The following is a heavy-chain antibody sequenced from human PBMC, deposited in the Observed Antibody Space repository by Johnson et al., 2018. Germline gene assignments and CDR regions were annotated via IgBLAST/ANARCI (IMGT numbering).Heavy chain of an antibody. Sequence: VQLVESGAEVKKPGESLKISCKGSGYSFTSYWIGWVRQMPGKGLEWMGIIYPGYSDTRYSPSFQGQVTISTDTSISTAYLQWSSLKASDTAMYSCASFPSVVAATLPLCFQHWGQGTLVTVSS. V-gene: IGHV5-51*03. CDR3: ASFPSVVAATLPLCFQH. CDR2: IYPGYSDT. CDR1: GYSFTSYW. D-gene: IGHD2-15*01. J-gene: IGHJ1*01.